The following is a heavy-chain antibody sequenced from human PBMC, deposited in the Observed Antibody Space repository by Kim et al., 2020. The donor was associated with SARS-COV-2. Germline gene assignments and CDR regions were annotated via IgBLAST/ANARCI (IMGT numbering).Heavy chain of an antibody. D-gene: IGHD6-13*01. V-gene: IGHV4-39*01. Sequence: SETLSLNCRVSGGSISSSAHFWVWVRQPPGKGLEWIGSTHYSGNPYYTASLKSRVRISVDKSDNQFSLKMVSMTATDTSEYFCTTSPHSSTWHYFDYWG. J-gene: IGHJ4*01. CDR3: TTSPHSSTWHYFDY. CDR1: GGSISSSAHF. CDR2: THYSGNP.